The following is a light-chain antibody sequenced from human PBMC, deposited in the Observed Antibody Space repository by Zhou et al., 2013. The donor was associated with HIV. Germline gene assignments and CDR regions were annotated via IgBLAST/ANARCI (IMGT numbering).Light chain of an antibody. J-gene: IGKJ3*01. V-gene: IGKV1-39*01. CDR3: QQSYSTPRVT. CDR1: QSISTY. Sequence: DIQMTQSPSSLSASVGDRVTIACRASQSISTYVNWYQQKPGTAPKLLIYAASTLQAGVPSRFSGSGSGTDFTLTISSMQPEDFATYYCQQSYSTPRVTFGPGTKVEI. CDR2: AAS.